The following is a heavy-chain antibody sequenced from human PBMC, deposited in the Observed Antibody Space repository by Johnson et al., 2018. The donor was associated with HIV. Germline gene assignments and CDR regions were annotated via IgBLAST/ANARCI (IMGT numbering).Heavy chain of an antibody. CDR2: ISYDGSNK. D-gene: IGHD3-10*01. Sequence: QVQLVESGGGVVQPGRSLRLSCAASGFTFSRYAFHWVRQAPAKGLEWVAAISYDGSNKYYADSVTARFTISRDNSKNTLYLQMNSLRAEDTALYYCAKGLYGSGSYDAFDIWGQGTMVTVSS. CDR1: GFTFSRYA. V-gene: IGHV3-30*04. J-gene: IGHJ3*02. CDR3: AKGLYGSGSYDAFDI.